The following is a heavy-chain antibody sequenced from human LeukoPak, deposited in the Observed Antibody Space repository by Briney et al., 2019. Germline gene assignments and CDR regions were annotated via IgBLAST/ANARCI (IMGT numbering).Heavy chain of an antibody. D-gene: IGHD2-15*01. Sequence: SETLSLTCTVPRGSISSTSHYWGWIRQPPGKGLEWLGRFYYSGNTYYYNPSLKSRVTISVDTSKNQFSLKVNSVTAADTAVYYCATIVVVVAATPGDYVDVWGKGTTVTVSS. J-gene: IGHJ6*03. CDR2: FYYSGNTY. V-gene: IGHV4-39*07. CDR1: RGSISSTSHY. CDR3: ATIVVVVAATPGDYVDV.